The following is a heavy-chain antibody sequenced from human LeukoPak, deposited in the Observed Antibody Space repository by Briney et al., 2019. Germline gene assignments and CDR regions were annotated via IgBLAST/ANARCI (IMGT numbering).Heavy chain of an antibody. CDR3: ARLHMYSSSWYDY. J-gene: IGHJ4*02. CDR1: GGSFSGYY. Sequence: SETLSLTCAVYGGSFSGYYWSWIRQPPGKGLEWIGEINHSGSTNYNPSLKSRVTISVDTSKNQFSLKLSSVTAAGTAVYYCARLHMYSSSWYDYWGQGTLVTVSS. V-gene: IGHV4-34*01. CDR2: INHSGST. D-gene: IGHD6-13*01.